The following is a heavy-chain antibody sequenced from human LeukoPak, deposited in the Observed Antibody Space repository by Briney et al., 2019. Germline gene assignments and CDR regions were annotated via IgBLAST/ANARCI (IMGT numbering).Heavy chain of an antibody. CDR2: IYHSGST. D-gene: IGHD3-3*01. CDR3: ARHPYYDFWSGYISWFDP. V-gene: IGHV4-38-2*01. J-gene: IGHJ5*02. Sequence: PSETLSLTCAASGYSISSGYYWGWLRQPPGKGLEWIGSIYHSGSTYYNPSLKSRVTISVDTSKNQFSLKLSSVTAADTAVYYCARHPYYDFWSGYISWFDPWGQGTLVTVSS. CDR1: GYSISSGYY.